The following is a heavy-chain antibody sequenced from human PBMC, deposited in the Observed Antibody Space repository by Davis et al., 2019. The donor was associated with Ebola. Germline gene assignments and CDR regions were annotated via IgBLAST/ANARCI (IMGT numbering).Heavy chain of an antibody. J-gene: IGHJ4*02. D-gene: IGHD2-2*01. CDR2: ISGSGGST. CDR3: ARGPAATQSLDY. Sequence: PGGSLRLSCAASGFTSSDYYMSWIRQAPGKGLEWVSAISGSGGSTYYADSVKGRFTISRDNSKNTLYLQMNSLRAEDTAVYYCARGPAATQSLDYWGQGTLVTVSS. CDR1: GFTSSDYY. V-gene: IGHV3-23*01.